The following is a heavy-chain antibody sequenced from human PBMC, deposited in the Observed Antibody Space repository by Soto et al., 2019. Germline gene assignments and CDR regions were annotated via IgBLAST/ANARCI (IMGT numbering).Heavy chain of an antibody. CDR1: GSTFTSYD. D-gene: IGHD1-7*01. V-gene: IGHV1-8*01. Sequence: EASVKVSCKASGSTFTSYDINWVRQATGQGLEWMGWMNPNSGNTGYAQKFQGRVTMTRNTSISTAYMELSSLRSEDTAVYYCAILDWNYRPLYYYYYYFDPWGQGTLVTVSS. J-gene: IGHJ5*02. CDR3: AILDWNYRPLYYYYYYFDP. CDR2: MNPNSGNT.